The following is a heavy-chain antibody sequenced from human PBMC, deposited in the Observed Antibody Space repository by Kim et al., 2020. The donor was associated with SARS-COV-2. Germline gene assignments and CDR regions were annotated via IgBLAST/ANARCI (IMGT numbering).Heavy chain of an antibody. CDR3: TQGFWADS. J-gene: IGHJ4*02. CDR1: GFTFSAYD. Sequence: GGSLRLSCAASGFTFSAYDMSWVRQAPGKGLEWVSAFSSGDATYYADSVKGRFTISRDNSKSTLSLQKSGLRGEDTAVYYCTQGFWADSWGPGTLVTVSS. CDR2: FSSGDAT. D-gene: IGHD7-27*01. V-gene: IGHV3-23*01.